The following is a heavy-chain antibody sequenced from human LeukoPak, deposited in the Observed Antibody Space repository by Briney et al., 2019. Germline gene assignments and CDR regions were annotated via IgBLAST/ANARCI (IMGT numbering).Heavy chain of an antibody. D-gene: IGHD3-3*02. CDR3: AWHFDYYYGTDV. CDR2: ISGSGGRT. J-gene: IGHJ6*02. CDR1: GFTFSSNT. V-gene: IGHV3-23*01. Sequence: GGSLRLSCAASGFTFSSNTISWVRQAPGKGLEWVSAISGSGGRTYYADSVKGRLTISRDNSKNTLFLQMNSLKTEDTAVYYCAWHFDYYYGTDVWGQGTTVTVSS.